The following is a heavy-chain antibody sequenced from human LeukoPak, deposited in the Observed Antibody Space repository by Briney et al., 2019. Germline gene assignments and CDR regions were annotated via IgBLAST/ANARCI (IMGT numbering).Heavy chain of an antibody. CDR1: GYTFTSYG. V-gene: IGHV1-18*01. CDR2: ISAYNGNT. D-gene: IGHD6-19*01. CDR3: AREKDSIAVAGTTYFYYGMDV. Sequence: ASVKVSCKASGYTFTSYGINWVRQAPGHGLEWMGWISAYNGNTNYAQKLQGRVTMPTDTSTSTAYMDLRSLRSDETAIYYCAREKDSIAVAGTTYFYYGMDVWGQGTTVTVSS. J-gene: IGHJ6*02.